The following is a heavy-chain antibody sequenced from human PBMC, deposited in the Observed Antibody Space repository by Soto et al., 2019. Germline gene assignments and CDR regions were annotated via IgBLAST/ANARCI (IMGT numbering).Heavy chain of an antibody. CDR3: ARDSGNKRVPNRFDP. CDR1: GFTFSGYS. CDR2: ISSSSSTL. Sequence: PGGSLRLSCAASGFTFSGYSMNWVRQAPGKGLEWVSYISSSSSTLYYADSVKGRFTISRDNAKNSLYLQINSVRAEDTAVYYCARDSGNKRVPNRFDPWGQGTLVTV. V-gene: IGHV3-48*01. J-gene: IGHJ5*02.